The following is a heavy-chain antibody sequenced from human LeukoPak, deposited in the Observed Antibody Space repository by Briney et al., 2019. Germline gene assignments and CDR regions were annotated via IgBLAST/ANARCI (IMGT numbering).Heavy chain of an antibody. CDR1: GYTFSSYG. D-gene: IGHD3-3*01. CDR2: ISAYNGNT. V-gene: IGHV1-18*01. Sequence: ASVKVSCKASGYTFSSYGVSWVRQAPGQGLEWMGWISAYNGNTSYAQKLQGRVTMTTDTSTSTAYLQLRSLRSDDTAVYYCARAGSITIFGVVAAHNWFDPWGQGTLVTVSS. CDR3: ARAGSITIFGVVAAHNWFDP. J-gene: IGHJ5*02.